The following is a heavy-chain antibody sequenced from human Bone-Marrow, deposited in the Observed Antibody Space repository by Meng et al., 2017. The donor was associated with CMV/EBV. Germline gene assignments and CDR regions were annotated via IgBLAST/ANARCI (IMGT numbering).Heavy chain of an antibody. Sequence: SETLSLTCTVSRGSISAYYWTWIRQPPGKGLEWIGYTYHRGSTNYNPSLKSRLTISVDKSKNQFSLKLGSVTAADTALYYCARVGPTGPGFYFDYWGQGTLVTAS. D-gene: IGHD1-26*01. J-gene: IGHJ4*02. V-gene: IGHV4-59*01. CDR2: TYHRGST. CDR3: ARVGPTGPGFYFDY. CDR1: RGSISAYY.